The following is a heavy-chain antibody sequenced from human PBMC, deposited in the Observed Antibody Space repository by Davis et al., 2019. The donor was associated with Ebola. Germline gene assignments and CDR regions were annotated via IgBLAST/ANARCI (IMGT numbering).Heavy chain of an antibody. Sequence: SETLSLTCAVYGGSFSGYYWSWIRQPPGKGLEWIGEINHSGSTNYNPSLKSRVTISVDTSKNQFSLKLSSVTAADTAVYYRARGYANWFDPWGQGTLVTVSS. D-gene: IGHD2-8*01. V-gene: IGHV4-34*01. J-gene: IGHJ5*02. CDR2: INHSGST. CDR3: ARGYANWFDP. CDR1: GGSFSGYY.